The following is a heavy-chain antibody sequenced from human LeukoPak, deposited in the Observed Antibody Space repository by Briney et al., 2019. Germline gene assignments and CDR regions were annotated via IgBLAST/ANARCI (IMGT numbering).Heavy chain of an antibody. V-gene: IGHV5-51*01. J-gene: IGHJ4*02. D-gene: IGHD2-2*01. CDR1: GYSFTSYW. CDR3: ARYFGYCSSTSCYAYFDY. Sequence: GESLKISCKGSGYSFTSYWIGWVRQMPGKGLEWMGIIYAGDSDTRYSPSFQGQVTISADKSISTAYLQWSSLKASDTAMYYCARYFGYCSSTSCYAYFDYWGQGTLVTVSS. CDR2: IYAGDSDT.